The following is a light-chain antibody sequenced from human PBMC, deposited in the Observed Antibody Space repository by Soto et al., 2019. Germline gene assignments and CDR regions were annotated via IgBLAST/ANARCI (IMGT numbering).Light chain of an antibody. J-gene: IGLJ2*01. V-gene: IGLV1-44*01. Sequence: QSALTQPPSASGTPGQTITISCSGSSSNIGSNAVNWYQQLPGTVPKLLLYSDNQRPAGVPDRVSGSKSGTSASLAISGLQSEDEADYYCATWDDSLTSVLFGGGTKLTVL. CDR3: ATWDDSLTSVL. CDR1: SSNIGSNA. CDR2: SDN.